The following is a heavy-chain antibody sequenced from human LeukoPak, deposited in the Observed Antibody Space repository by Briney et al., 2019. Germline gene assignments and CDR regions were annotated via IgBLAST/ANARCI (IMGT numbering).Heavy chain of an antibody. Sequence: GGSLRLSCAASGFIFSSCAMHWVRQAPGKGLEWVTVISYDGSNKYYADSVKGRFTISRDNSKNTLYLQMNSLRAEDTAVYYCAVGSGSYYNVYFDYWGQGTLVTVSS. CDR3: AVGSGSYYNVYFDY. CDR2: ISYDGSNK. D-gene: IGHD3-10*01. V-gene: IGHV3-30-3*01. CDR1: GFIFSSCA. J-gene: IGHJ4*02.